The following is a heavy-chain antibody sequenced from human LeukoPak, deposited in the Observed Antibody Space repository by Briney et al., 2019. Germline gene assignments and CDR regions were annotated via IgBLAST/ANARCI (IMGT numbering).Heavy chain of an antibody. Sequence: SVKVSCKASRGTFSSYGISWVRQAPGQGLEWMGGVIAIFGRVKYGQKFQGRATITTDESTSTAYMELSSLTSEDTGVYYCARGELGDSSGFSFFDYWGQGTLVTVSS. CDR3: ARGELGDSSGFSFFDY. CDR2: VIAIFGRV. J-gene: IGHJ4*02. D-gene: IGHD3-22*01. CDR1: RGTFSSYG. V-gene: IGHV1-69*05.